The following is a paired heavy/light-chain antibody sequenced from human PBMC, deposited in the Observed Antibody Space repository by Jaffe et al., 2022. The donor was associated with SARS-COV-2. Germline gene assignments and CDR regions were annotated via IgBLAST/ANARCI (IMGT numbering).Light chain of an antibody. CDR3: QQRSNWPALT. J-gene: IGKJ4*01. CDR1: QSVSSS. CDR2: DAS. Sequence: EIVLTQSPVTLSLSPGERATLSCRASQSVSSSLAWYQHKPGQAPRLLIYDASNRVTGIPARFSGSGSGTDFTLTISSLEPEDLAVYYCQQRSNWPALTFGGGTKVEIK. V-gene: IGKV3-11*01.
Heavy chain of an antibody. V-gene: IGHV3-48*01. J-gene: IGHJ5*02. D-gene: IGHD1-20*01. CDR1: GFTFTSYS. CDR3: VRDNWNDDPGWFDP. CDR2: ISKTSDIK. Sequence: LVDSGGGLVQAGGSLRLSCAASGFTFTSYSMNWVRQVPGKGLEWVSYISKTSDIKYYADSVKGRFTISRDNSKSSLYLQMSSLSPEDTAVYYCVRDNWNDDPGWFDPWGQGTLVTVSS.